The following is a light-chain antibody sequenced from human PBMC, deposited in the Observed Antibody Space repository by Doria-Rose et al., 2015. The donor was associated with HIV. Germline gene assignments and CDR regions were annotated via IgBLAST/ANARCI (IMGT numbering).Light chain of an antibody. Sequence: SSSNIGNNYVSWYQHVPGTAPQLLIYDNDIRPSGVPDRFSGSKSGTSATLGITGLQTGDEADYYCGTYDTSLSASVFGGGTRLTVL. V-gene: IGLV1-51*01. CDR2: DND. CDR1: SSNIGNNY. CDR3: GTYDTSLSASV. J-gene: IGLJ2*01.